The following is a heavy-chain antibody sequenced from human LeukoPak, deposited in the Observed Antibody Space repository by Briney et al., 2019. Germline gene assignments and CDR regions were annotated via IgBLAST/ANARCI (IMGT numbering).Heavy chain of an antibody. J-gene: IGHJ4*02. CDR1: GYTFTGYY. V-gene: IGHV1-2*02. Sequence: ASVKVSCKASGYTFTGYYMHWVRQAPGQGLEWMGWINPNSGGTNYAQKFQGRVTMTRDTSISTAYMELSRLRSDDTAVYYCARDPSTKYSSSWYFVYWGQGTLVTVSS. CDR2: INPNSGGT. D-gene: IGHD6-13*01. CDR3: ARDPSTKYSSSWYFVY.